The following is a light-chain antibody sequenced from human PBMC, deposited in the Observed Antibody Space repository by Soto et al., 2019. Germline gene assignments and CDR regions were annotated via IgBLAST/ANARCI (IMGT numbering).Light chain of an antibody. CDR2: AAS. CDR1: QGNRTF. CDR3: RTYSSVHV. V-gene: IGKV1-27*01. Sequence: DIKMTQSPTSLSASVGDRVTITCRASQGNRTFVAWYQQKPGKATKLLIYAASTLQSVVPSRFSSSRFGTDLSLTINRLETEDVETYSSRTYSSVHVFGSGTKVEIK. J-gene: IGKJ3*01.